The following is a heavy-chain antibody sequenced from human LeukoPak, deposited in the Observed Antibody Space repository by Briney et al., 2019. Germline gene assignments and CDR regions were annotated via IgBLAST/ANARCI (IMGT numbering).Heavy chain of an antibody. V-gene: IGHV1-18*01. CDR2: ISGDNGNT. CDR1: GYTFTSYG. D-gene: IGHD3-22*01. CDR3: ARDCDRSGYYCY. Sequence: ASVKVSCKASGYTFTSYGITLVRQAPGQGLELIGWISGDNGNTYYAQKLQGRVTMTTDTSTSTDYMELRSLRSDDTAVYYCARDCDRSGYYCYWSQGTLVTVSS. J-gene: IGHJ4*02.